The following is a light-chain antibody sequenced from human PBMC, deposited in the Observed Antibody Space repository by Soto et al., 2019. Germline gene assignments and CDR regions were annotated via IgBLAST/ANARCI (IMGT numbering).Light chain of an antibody. CDR3: SSYTSSSTYV. J-gene: IGLJ1*01. Sequence: QSVLTQPPSASGTPGQRVTISCSGSSSNIGSNTVHWYQQLAGAAPKLLIYDSNQRPSGVPDRFSGSQSGTSASLAISGLQAEDEADYYCSSYTSSSTYVFGTGTKVTVL. V-gene: IGLV1-44*01. CDR1: SSNIGSNT. CDR2: DSN.